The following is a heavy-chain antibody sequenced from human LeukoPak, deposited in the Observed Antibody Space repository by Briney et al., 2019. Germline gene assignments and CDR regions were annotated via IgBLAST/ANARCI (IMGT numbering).Heavy chain of an antibody. J-gene: IGHJ5*02. V-gene: IGHV4-38-2*02. D-gene: IGHD6-19*01. Sequence: SETLSLTCTVSGGSLSSYYWGWIRQPPGKGLEWIGSIYHSGKTYYNPSLKSRVTISVETSKNQFSLKLSSMTAADTAVYYCARDRISVSDPPNWFDPWGQGTLVTVSS. CDR2: IYHSGKT. CDR1: GGSLSSYY. CDR3: ARDRISVSDPPNWFDP.